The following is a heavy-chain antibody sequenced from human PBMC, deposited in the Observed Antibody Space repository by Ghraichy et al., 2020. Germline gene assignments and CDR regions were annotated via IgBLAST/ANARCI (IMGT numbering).Heavy chain of an antibody. CDR2: IWYDGSNK. J-gene: IGHJ3*02. D-gene: IGHD3-9*01. Sequence: GSLRLSCAASGFTFSSYGMHWVRQAPGKGLEWVAVIWYDGSNKYYADSVKGRFTISRDNSKNTLYLQMNSLRAEDTAVYYCASARVLRYFDWLSTDDAFDIWGQGTMVTVSS. CDR1: GFTFSSYG. V-gene: IGHV3-33*01. CDR3: ASARVLRYFDWLSTDDAFDI.